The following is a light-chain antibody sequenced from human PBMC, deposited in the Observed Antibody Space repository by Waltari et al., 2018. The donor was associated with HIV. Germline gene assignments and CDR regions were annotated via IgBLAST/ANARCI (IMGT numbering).Light chain of an antibody. CDR1: SGQSRSS. Sequence: QLALTHSPSASASLGASVRLTCTLSSGQSRSSLPSPQQQPDKGPRFLMRLNSDGSHTRGDGIPDRFSGSASGAERYLTISSLQSEDEADYYCQSWDNGVRVFGGGTKLTVL. V-gene: IGLV4-69*01. CDR2: LNSDGSH. J-gene: IGLJ3*02. CDR3: QSWDNGVRV.